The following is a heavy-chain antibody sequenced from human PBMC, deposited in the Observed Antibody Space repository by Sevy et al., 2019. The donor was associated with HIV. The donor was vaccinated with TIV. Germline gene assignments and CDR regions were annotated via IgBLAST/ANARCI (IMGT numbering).Heavy chain of an antibody. J-gene: IGHJ6*02. Sequence: GGSLRLSCAASGFTFSSYSMNWVRQAPGKGLEWVSYISSSSVTIYYADSVKGRFTISRDNAKNSLFLQMNTLRAEDTAVYYCARETLNGYGSGWYRPYGMDVWGQGTTVTVSS. CDR1: GFTFSSYS. CDR3: ARETLNGYGSGWYRPYGMDV. CDR2: ISSSSVTI. D-gene: IGHD6-19*01. V-gene: IGHV3-48*01.